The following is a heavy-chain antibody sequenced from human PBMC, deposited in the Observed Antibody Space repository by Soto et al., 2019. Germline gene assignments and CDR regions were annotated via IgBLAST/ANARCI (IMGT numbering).Heavy chain of an antibody. CDR1: GFTFSSYS. J-gene: IGHJ4*02. CDR3: ASELGQKFDY. V-gene: IGHV3-21*01. Sequence: GGSLRLSCAASGFTFSSYSMNWVRQAPGKGLEWVSSISSSSSYIYYADSVKGRFTISRDNAKNSLSLQMNSLRAEDTAVYYCASELGQKFDYWGQGTPVTVSS. CDR2: ISSSSSYI.